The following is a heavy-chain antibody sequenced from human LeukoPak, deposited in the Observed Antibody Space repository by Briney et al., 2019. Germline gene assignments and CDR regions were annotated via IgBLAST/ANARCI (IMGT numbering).Heavy chain of an antibody. CDR1: GYSFGMHA. CDR3: AKAGKGQQLVHDY. D-gene: IGHD6-13*01. CDR2: IDRSGRIT. J-gene: IGHJ4*02. V-gene: IGHV3-23*05. Sequence: PGGSLRLSCAGSGYSFGMHAMDWVRQAPGKGLEWLSYIDRSGRITYYADSVKGRFTISRDNSKNTLYLQMNSLRAEDTAVYYCAKAGKGQQLVHDYWGQGTLVTVSS.